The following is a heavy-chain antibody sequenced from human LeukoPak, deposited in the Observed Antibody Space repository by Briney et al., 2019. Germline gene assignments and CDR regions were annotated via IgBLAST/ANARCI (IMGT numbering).Heavy chain of an antibody. J-gene: IGHJ4*02. CDR1: GFTFSSYG. D-gene: IGHD6-19*01. V-gene: IGHV3-30*02. Sequence: GGSLRLSCAASGFTFSSYGMHWVRQAPGKGLEWVAFIRYDGSNKYYADSVKGRFTISRDNSKNTLYLQMNSLRAEDTAVYYCAKVYRERRAVAGNSPGYWGQGTLVTVSS. CDR2: IRYDGSNK. CDR3: AKVYRERRAVAGNSPGY.